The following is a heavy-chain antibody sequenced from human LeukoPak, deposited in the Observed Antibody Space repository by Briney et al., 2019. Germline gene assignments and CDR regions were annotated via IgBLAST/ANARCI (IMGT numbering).Heavy chain of an antibody. CDR2: IYHSGST. CDR3: ARDLGYCGSTSCLGEGY. D-gene: IGHD2-2*01. J-gene: IGHJ4*02. CDR1: GYSISSGFY. V-gene: IGHV4-38-2*02. Sequence: SETLSLTCTVSGYSISSGFYWGWIRQPPGKGLEWIGNIYHSGSTYYNPSLKSRVTISVDMSKNQFSLKLSSVTAADTAVYYCARDLGYCGSTSCLGEGYWGQGTLVTVSS.